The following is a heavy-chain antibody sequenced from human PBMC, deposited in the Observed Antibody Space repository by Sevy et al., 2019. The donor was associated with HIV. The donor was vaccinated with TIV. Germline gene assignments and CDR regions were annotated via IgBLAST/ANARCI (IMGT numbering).Heavy chain of an antibody. CDR1: GFSFSDYY. CDR2: ISPSAKTT. V-gene: IGHV3-11*04. Sequence: GGSLRLPCAASGFSFSDYYWGWIRQAPGKGLEWVSHISPSAKTTYYADSVEGRFTISRDNAKKSLYLQMSSLRAEDTAVYYCAGGKYWFDPWGQGTLVTVSS. J-gene: IGHJ5*02. CDR3: AGGKYWFDP.